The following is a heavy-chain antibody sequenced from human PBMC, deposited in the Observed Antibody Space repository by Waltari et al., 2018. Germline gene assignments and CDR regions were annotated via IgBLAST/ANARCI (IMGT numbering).Heavy chain of an antibody. CDR3: AKDQAEWLVLDGYFDS. V-gene: IGHV3-23*01. Sequence: EVQLLESGGDLAQPGGSLRISCVGSGFNFSNYAINWVRQAPGKGLEWVSTMSGTGDYTYYADSVKGRFTISRDNSKNTVFLHMNNLRVEDTAIYFCAKDQAEWLVLDGYFDSWGQGTPVTVSS. CDR1: GFNFSNYA. D-gene: IGHD6-19*01. J-gene: IGHJ4*02. CDR2: MSGTGDYT.